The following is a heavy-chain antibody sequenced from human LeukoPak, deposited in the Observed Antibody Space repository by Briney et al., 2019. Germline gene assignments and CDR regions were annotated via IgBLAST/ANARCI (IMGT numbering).Heavy chain of an antibody. Sequence: PGRSLSLSCAASGFTFSSYWMHWVRQAPGKGLGWVSRINSDGSSTSYADSVKGRFPISRDNAKNTLYLQMNSLRAEDTAVYYCARVDLRWYHVDYWGQGTLVTVSS. CDR3: ARVDLRWYHVDY. J-gene: IGHJ4*02. CDR2: INSDGSST. CDR1: GFTFSSYW. V-gene: IGHV3-74*01. D-gene: IGHD4-23*01.